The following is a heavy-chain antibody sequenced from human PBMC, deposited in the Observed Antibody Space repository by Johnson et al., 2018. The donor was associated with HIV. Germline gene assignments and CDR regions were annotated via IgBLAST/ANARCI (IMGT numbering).Heavy chain of an antibody. J-gene: IGHJ3*02. V-gene: IGHV3-30*03. Sequence: VQLVESGGGVVQPGGSLRLSCAASGFTFSSYGMHWVRQAPGKGLEWVAVISYDGSNRYYADSVKGRFTISRDNSKNTLYLQMNSLRAEDTAVYYCARPDYGDYLAFDIWGQGTMVIVSS. D-gene: IGHD4-17*01. CDR1: GFTFSSYG. CDR3: ARPDYGDYLAFDI. CDR2: ISYDGSNR.